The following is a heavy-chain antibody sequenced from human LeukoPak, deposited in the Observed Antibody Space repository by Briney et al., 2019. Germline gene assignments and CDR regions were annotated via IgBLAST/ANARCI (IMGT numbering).Heavy chain of an antibody. CDR3: ARARITMVRGVQQHFDY. V-gene: IGHV4-39*07. CDR1: GGSISSSSYY. J-gene: IGHJ4*02. D-gene: IGHD3-10*01. Sequence: PSETLSLTCTVSGGSISSSSYYWGWIRQPPGKGLEWIGSIYYSGSTYYNPSLKSRVTISVDTSKNQFSLKLSSVTAADTAVYYCARARITMVRGVQQHFDYWGQGTLVTVSS. CDR2: IYYSGST.